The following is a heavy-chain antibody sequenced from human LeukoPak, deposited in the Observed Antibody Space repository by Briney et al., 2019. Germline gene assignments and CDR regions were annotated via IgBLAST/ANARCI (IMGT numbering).Heavy chain of an antibody. D-gene: IGHD3-16*02. CDR3: ARVPDMITFGGVIVTHFDY. V-gene: IGHV4-34*01. J-gene: IGHJ4*02. CDR2: INHSGST. Sequence: SETLSLTCAAYGGSFSGYYWSWIRQPPGKGLEWIGEINHSGSTNYNPSLKSRVTISVDTSKNQFSLKLSSVAAADTAVYYCARVPDMITFGGVIVTHFDYWGQGTLVTVSS. CDR1: GGSFSGYY.